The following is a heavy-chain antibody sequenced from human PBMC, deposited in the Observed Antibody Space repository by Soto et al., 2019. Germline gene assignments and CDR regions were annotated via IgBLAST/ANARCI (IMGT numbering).Heavy chain of an antibody. CDR1: GFTFSNSW. D-gene: IGHD2-21*02. Sequence: AQLVESGGGLVQPGGSLRLSCAASGFTFSNSWMTWVRQTPGKGLEWVANMNPDGSTKNYVDSVKGRFTISRDNAQNSLYLQMNSLRAEDTAVFYCARHCHYCIDVWGRGTTVTVSS. V-gene: IGHV3-7*01. J-gene: IGHJ6*03. CDR3: ARHCHYCIDV. CDR2: MNPDGSTK.